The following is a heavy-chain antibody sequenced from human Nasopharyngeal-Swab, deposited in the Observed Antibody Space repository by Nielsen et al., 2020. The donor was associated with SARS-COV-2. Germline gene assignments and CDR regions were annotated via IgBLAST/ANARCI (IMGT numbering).Heavy chain of an antibody. CDR3: ARDTGGPFDY. V-gene: IGHV3-21*01. D-gene: IGHD3-16*01. CDR2: ISSSSSYI. J-gene: IGHJ4*02. Sequence: WIRQPPGKGLEWVSSISSSSSYIYYADSVKGRSTISRDNAKNSLYLQMNSLRAEDTAVYYCARDTGGPFDYWGQGTLVTVSS.